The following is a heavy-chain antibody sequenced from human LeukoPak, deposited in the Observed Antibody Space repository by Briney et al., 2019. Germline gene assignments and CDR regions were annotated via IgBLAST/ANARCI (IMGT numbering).Heavy chain of an antibody. Sequence: SETLSLTCTVSGGSISSYYWSWIRQPPGKGLEWIGYIYYSGSTNYNPSLKSRVTISVDTSKNQFSLKLSSVTAADTAVYYCARENDRYGRIDYWGQGTLVTISS. CDR1: GGSISSYY. J-gene: IGHJ4*02. D-gene: IGHD5-18*01. CDR3: ARENDRYGRIDY. CDR2: IYYSGST. V-gene: IGHV4-59*12.